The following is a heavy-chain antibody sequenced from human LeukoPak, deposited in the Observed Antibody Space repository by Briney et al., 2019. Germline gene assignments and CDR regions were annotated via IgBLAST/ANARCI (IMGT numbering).Heavy chain of an antibody. Sequence: ASVKVSCKASGYTFTSYGISWVRQAPGQGLEWMGWISAYNGNTNYAQKLQGRVTMTTDTSTSTAYMELRSLGSDDTAVYYCARDFPLYYYDSSGYYEAGTAFDIWGQGTMVTVSS. CDR2: ISAYNGNT. J-gene: IGHJ3*02. D-gene: IGHD3-22*01. V-gene: IGHV1-18*01. CDR3: ARDFPLYYYDSSGYYEAGTAFDI. CDR1: GYTFTSYG.